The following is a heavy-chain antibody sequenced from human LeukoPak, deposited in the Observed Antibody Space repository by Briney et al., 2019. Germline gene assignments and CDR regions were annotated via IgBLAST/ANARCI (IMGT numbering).Heavy chain of an antibody. D-gene: IGHD2-15*01. CDR1: RFTFSSSA. Sequence: PGGSLRLSCAASRFTFSSSAMSWVRQAPGQGLEWVSAISTSGSDTYYAASVKGRFTISRDNSQNTLYLQMNSLRAEDTAVYFCAKVLKIRGGDGRLYYYGMDVWGQGTTVTVSS. V-gene: IGHV3-23*01. J-gene: IGHJ6*02. CDR2: ISTSGSDT. CDR3: AKVLKIRGGDGRLYYYGMDV.